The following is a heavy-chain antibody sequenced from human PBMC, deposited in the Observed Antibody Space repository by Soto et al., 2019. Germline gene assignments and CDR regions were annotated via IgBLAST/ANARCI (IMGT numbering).Heavy chain of an antibody. J-gene: IGHJ4*02. CDR2: IKSDGSGT. V-gene: IGHV3-74*01. D-gene: IGHD3-22*01. CDR3: ARGDGDYYDGNGYLGRH. CDR1: GFTFSSYW. Sequence: GGSLRLSCAASGFTFSSYWMHWVRQAPGKGLEWVSRIKSDGSGTTYADSVRGRLTISRDNAKNTLYLQMNSLRAEDTAVYYCARGDGDYYDGNGYLGRHWGQGTLVTVSS.